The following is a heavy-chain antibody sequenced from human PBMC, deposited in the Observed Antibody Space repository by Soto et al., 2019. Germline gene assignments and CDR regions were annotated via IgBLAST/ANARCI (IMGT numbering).Heavy chain of an antibody. CDR2: IYGRGGT. Sequence: EVQVVESGGGLVQPGGSLRLSCAASGFTVSNNYMTWVRQAPGKGLEWVSLIYGRGGTDYADSVKGRFTISRDNSKNMVYLQMNSLRVEDTAVYYCARGGSGSQTVGYWGQGARVTVSS. J-gene: IGHJ4*02. V-gene: IGHV3-66*01. CDR1: GFTVSNNY. CDR3: ARGGSGSQTVGY. D-gene: IGHD1-26*01.